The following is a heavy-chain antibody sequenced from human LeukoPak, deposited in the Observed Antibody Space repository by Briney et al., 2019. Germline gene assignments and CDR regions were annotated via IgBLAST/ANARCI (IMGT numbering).Heavy chain of an antibody. Sequence: GSLRLSCAASGFTFSSYAMSWVRQAPGKGLEWVSAISGSGGSTYYADSVKGRFTISRENSKNTLYLQMNSLRAEDTAVYYCAKDTRLWTVGAGDYWGQGTLVTVSS. V-gene: IGHV3-23*01. J-gene: IGHJ4*02. CDR3: AKDTRLWTVGAGDY. CDR1: GFTFSSYA. CDR2: ISGSGGST. D-gene: IGHD1-26*01.